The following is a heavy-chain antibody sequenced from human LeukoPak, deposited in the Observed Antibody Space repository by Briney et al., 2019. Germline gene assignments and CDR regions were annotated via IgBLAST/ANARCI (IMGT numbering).Heavy chain of an antibody. V-gene: IGHV3-30*02. CDR2: IRYDGSNK. CDR3: PRDQGRIFGVVIIETNFVY. CDR1: GFTFSSYG. J-gene: IGHJ4*02. D-gene: IGHD3-3*01. Sequence: QPGGSLRLSCAASGFTFSSYGMHWVRQAPGKGLEWVAFIRYDGSNKYYADSVKGRFTISRDNSKNTLYLQMNSLRAEDTAEYNCPRDQGRIFGVVIIETNFVYWGQATLASVSS.